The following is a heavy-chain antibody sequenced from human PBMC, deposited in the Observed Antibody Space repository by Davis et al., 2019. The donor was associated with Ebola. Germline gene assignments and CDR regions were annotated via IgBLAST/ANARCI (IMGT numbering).Heavy chain of an antibody. D-gene: IGHD2-15*01. Sequence: PSETLSLTCAVYGGSFSGYYWSWIRQPPGKGLEWIGYIYYSGSTNYNPSLKSRVTISVDTSKNQFSLKLSSVTAADTAVYYRARGYCSGGSCYSDYWGQGTLVTVSS. CDR1: GGSFSGYY. CDR3: ARGYCSGGSCYSDY. J-gene: IGHJ4*02. V-gene: IGHV4-59*01. CDR2: IYYSGST.